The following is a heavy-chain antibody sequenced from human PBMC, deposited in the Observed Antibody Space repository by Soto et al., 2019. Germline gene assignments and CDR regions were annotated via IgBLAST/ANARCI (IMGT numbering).Heavy chain of an antibody. Sequence: SETPSLTCAVYGGSFSGYYWSWIRQPPGKGLEWIGEINHSGSTNYNPSLKSRVTISVDTSKNQFSLKLSSVTAADTAVYYCARGAMVRGVIIKERSSWFDPWGQGTLVTVSS. CDR1: GGSFSGYY. V-gene: IGHV4-34*01. D-gene: IGHD3-10*01. J-gene: IGHJ5*02. CDR2: INHSGST. CDR3: ARGAMVRGVIIKERSSWFDP.